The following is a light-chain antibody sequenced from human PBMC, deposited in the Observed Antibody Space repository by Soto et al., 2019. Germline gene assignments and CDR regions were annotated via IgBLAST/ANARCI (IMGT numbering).Light chain of an antibody. V-gene: IGKV1-9*01. CDR2: GAS. J-gene: IGKJ5*01. CDR1: QGIFSY. Sequence: DIHLSQSPSFLSASVGDSVTITCRASQGIFSYLAWYQQKPGKAPELLIYGASTLQSGVPSRFSGCGSGKEFTLTISNLQAEDVATYFCQQLNNYPPTFXQGTRTEIK. CDR3: QQLNNYPPT.